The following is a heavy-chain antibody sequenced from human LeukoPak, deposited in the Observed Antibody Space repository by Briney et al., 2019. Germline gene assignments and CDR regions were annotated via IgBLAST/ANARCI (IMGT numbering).Heavy chain of an antibody. Sequence: SETLSLTCAVYGGSFSGYYWSWIRQPPGKGLEWIGEINHSGSTYYNPSLKSRVTISVDRSKNQFSLKLSSVTAADTAVYYCAGVPRCSGGSCYSWYFDLWGRGTLVTVSS. CDR2: INHSGST. CDR3: AGVPRCSGGSCYSWYFDL. D-gene: IGHD2-15*01. J-gene: IGHJ2*01. CDR1: GGSFSGYY. V-gene: IGHV4-34*01.